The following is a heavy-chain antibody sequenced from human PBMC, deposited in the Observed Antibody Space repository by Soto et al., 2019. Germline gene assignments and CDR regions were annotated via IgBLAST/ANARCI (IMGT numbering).Heavy chain of an antibody. D-gene: IGHD4-4*01. CDR3: ARERDVYILVY. CDR1: GYTFTSYS. Sequence: QVQLVQSGAEVKKPGASVKVSCKASGYTFTSYSISWVRQAPGQGLEWMGWISAYNGNTNYAQKLQCRVTMTTDTSTRTAYMELRSLISDDTAVYSCARERDVYILVYWGQGTLVTVSS. J-gene: IGHJ4*02. CDR2: ISAYNGNT. V-gene: IGHV1-18*01.